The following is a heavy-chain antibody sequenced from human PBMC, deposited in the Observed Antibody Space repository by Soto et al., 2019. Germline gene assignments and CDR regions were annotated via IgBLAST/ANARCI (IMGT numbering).Heavy chain of an antibody. CDR2: INHSGST. V-gene: IGHV4-34*01. J-gene: IGHJ6*03. CDR1: GGSFSGYY. CDR3: AVLTDSSGWYDSYYYYMDV. D-gene: IGHD6-19*01. Sequence: SETLSLTCAVYGGSFSGYYWSWIRQPPGKGLEWIGEINHSGSTNYNPSLKSRVTISVDTSKNQFSLKLSSVTAADTAVYYCAVLTDSSGWYDSYYYYMDVWGKGTTVTVSS.